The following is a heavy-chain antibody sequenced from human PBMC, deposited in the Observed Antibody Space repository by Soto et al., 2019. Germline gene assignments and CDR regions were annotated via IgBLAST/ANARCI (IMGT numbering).Heavy chain of an antibody. J-gene: IGHJ4*02. CDR1: GMTFRYYW. CDR3: ARDSRRVGATSDFDY. D-gene: IGHD1-26*01. Sequence: PGGSLRLSCITSGMTFRYYWMSWVRQAPGKGLEWVADIKEDGSETHYVDSVKGRFTISRDNAKNSLYLQMNSLRAEDTALYYCARDSRRVGATSDFDYWGRETLVTVSS. V-gene: IGHV3-7*01. CDR2: IKEDGSET.